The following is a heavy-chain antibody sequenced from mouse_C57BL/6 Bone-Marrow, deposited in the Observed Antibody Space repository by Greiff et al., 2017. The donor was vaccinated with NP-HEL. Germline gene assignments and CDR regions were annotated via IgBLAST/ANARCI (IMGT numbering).Heavy chain of an antibody. CDR1: GYEFSNYW. CDR3: ARGAY. Sequence: QVQLQQSGAELVKPGASVKISCKASGYEFSNYWMNWVKQRPGKGLEWIGQIYPGDGDTNYNGKFKDTATLTADKSSSTAYMQLSRLTSEDAAVYFCARGAYWGQGTLVTVSA. CDR2: IYPGDGDT. J-gene: IGHJ3*01. V-gene: IGHV1-80*01.